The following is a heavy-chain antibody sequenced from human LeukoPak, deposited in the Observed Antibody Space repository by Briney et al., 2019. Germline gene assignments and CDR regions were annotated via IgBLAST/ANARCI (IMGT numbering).Heavy chain of an antibody. Sequence: SETLSLTCTVSGGSISSYYWSWIRQPPGKGLEWIGYIYYSGSTNYNPSLKSRVTISVDTSKNQFSLKLSSVTAADTAVYYCARHGANYDILTGYLSYYSDYWGQGTLVTVSS. J-gene: IGHJ4*02. CDR1: GGSISSYY. V-gene: IGHV4-59*08. CDR2: IYYSGST. D-gene: IGHD3-9*01. CDR3: ARHGANYDILTGYLSYYSDY.